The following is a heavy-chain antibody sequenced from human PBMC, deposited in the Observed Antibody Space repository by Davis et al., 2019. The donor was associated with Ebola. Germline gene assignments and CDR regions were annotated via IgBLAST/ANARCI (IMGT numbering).Heavy chain of an antibody. J-gene: IGHJ6*02. CDR1: GFTLSSYS. CDR3: ARSSIAARPGYYYGMDV. CDR2: ISSSSSYI. D-gene: IGHD6-6*01. V-gene: IGHV3-21*01. Sequence: GESLKIPCAASGFTLSSYSMNWVRQAPGKGLEWVSSISSSSSYIYYADSVKGRFTISRDNAKNSLYLQMNSLRAEDTAVYYCARSSIAARPGYYYGMDVWGQGTTVTVSS.